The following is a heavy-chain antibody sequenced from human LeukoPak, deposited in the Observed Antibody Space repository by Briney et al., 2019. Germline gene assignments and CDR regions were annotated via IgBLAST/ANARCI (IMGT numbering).Heavy chain of an antibody. Sequence: GGSLRLSCAASGFTVSSNYMSWVRQAPGKGLEWVSVIYSGGSTYYADSVKGRFTISRDNSKNTLYLQMNSLRAEDTAVYYCAKDSSVSYPTSHFDYWSQGTLVTVSS. CDR1: GFTVSSNY. V-gene: IGHV3-53*01. D-gene: IGHD1-26*01. J-gene: IGHJ4*02. CDR2: IYSGGST. CDR3: AKDSSVSYPTSHFDY.